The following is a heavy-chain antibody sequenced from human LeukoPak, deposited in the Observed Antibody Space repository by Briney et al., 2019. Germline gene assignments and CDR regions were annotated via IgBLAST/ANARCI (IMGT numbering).Heavy chain of an antibody. J-gene: IGHJ1*01. V-gene: IGHV1-2*02. CDR1: GYTFTNYG. D-gene: IGHD2-2*01. CDR3: AREYCSSTSCYRLGYFQH. CDR2: INPNSGGT. Sequence: GASVKVSCKASGYTFTNYGISWVRQVPGQGLEWMGWINPNSGGTNYAQKFQGRVTMTRDTSISTAYMELSRLRSDDTAVYYCAREYCSSTSCYRLGYFQHWGQGTLVTVSS.